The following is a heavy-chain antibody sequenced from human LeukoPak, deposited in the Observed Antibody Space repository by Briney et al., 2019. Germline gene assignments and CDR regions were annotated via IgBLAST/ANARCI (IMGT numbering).Heavy chain of an antibody. CDR3: VKTLISVAGTGAFDI. CDR2: ITSDGHGT. CDR1: GFTLSTYA. D-gene: IGHD6-19*01. J-gene: IGHJ3*02. V-gene: IGHV3-64*01. Sequence: GGSLRLSCAASGFTLSTYALHWGREAPGKRLEYVSAITSDGHGTFYANSVMGRFTISRDNSKNTLYLQMGSLRAEYMAVYYCVKTLISVAGTGAFDIWGQGTMVTVSS.